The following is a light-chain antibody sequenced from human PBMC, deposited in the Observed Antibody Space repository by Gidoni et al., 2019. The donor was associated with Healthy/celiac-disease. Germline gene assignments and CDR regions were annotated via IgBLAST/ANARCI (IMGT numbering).Light chain of an antibody. CDR2: AAS. CDR3: QQLNSYPLT. J-gene: IGKJ3*01. V-gene: IGKV1-9*01. CDR1: QGISSY. Sequence: DIQLTQSPSFLSASVGDRVTITCRASQGISSYFAWYQQKPGKAPKLLIYAASTLQSGVPSRLSGSGSGTEFTLTISSLQPEDFATYYCQQLNSYPLTFGPGTKVDIK.